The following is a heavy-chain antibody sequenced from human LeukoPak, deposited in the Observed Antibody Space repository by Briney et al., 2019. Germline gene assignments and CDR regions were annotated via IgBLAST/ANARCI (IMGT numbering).Heavy chain of an antibody. CDR1: GGSFSGYY. J-gene: IGHJ5*02. Sequence: PSETLSLTCAVYGGSFSGYYWSWIRQPPGKGLEWIGEINHSGSTNYNPSLKSRVTISVDTSKNQFSLKLSSVTAADTAVYYCARSGSSSWYYNWFDPWGQGTLVTVSS. CDR2: INHSGST. D-gene: IGHD6-13*01. CDR3: ARSGSSSWYYNWFDP. V-gene: IGHV4-34*01.